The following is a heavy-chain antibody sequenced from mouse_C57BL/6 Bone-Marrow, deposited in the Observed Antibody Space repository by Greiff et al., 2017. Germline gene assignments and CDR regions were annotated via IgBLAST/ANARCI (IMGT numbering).Heavy chain of an antibody. CDR1: GYTFTSYD. V-gene: IGHV1-85*01. J-gene: IGHJ1*03. Sequence: QVQLQQSGPELVKPGASVKLSCKASGYTFTSYDINWVKQRPGQGLEWIGWIYPRDGSTKYNEQFKGKATLTVDTSSSTAYMELHSLTSEDSAVYFCARVWGNLLLRRSRRYFDVWGTGTTVTGSS. CDR3: ARVWGNLLLRRSRRYFDV. D-gene: IGHD1-1*01. CDR2: IYPRDGST.